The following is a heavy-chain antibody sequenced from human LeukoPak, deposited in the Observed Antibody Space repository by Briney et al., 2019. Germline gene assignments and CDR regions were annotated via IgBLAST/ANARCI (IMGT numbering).Heavy chain of an antibody. Sequence: EASVKVSCKASGYTFTGYYMHWVRQAPGQGLEWMGWISAYNGNTNYAQKLQGRVTMTTDTSTSTAYMELRSLRSDDTAVYYCARGRGYSSGWAVKYYFDYWGQGTLVTVSS. D-gene: IGHD6-19*01. CDR1: GYTFTGYY. CDR3: ARGRGYSSGWAVKYYFDY. CDR2: ISAYNGNT. V-gene: IGHV1-18*04. J-gene: IGHJ4*02.